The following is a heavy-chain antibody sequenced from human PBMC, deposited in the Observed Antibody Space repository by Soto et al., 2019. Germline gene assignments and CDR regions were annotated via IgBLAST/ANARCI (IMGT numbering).Heavy chain of an antibody. CDR2: ISAYNGNT. Sequence: ASVKVSCKASGYTFTSYGISWVRQAPGQGLEWMGWISAYNGNTNYAQKLQGRVTMTTDTSTSTANMELRSLRSDDTAVYYCARPISNFYYYYGMDVWGQGTTVTVSS. D-gene: IGHD3-3*02. V-gene: IGHV1-18*01. CDR1: GYTFTSYG. CDR3: ARPISNFYYYYGMDV. J-gene: IGHJ6*02.